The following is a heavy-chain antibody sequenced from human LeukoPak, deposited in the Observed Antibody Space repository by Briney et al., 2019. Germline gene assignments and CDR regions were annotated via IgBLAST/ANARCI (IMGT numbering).Heavy chain of an antibody. J-gene: IGHJ4*02. CDR1: GFTFSNYA. CDR3: AKGKAHSSIAEGYFDY. D-gene: IGHD6-6*01. CDR2: ISGSGGST. V-gene: IGHV3-23*01. Sequence: PGGSLRLSCAASGFTFSNYAMSWVRQAPGKGLEWVSAISGSGGSTYYADSVKGRFTISRDNSKNTLYLQMNSLRAEDTAVYYCAKGKAHSSIAEGYFDYWGQGTLVTVSS.